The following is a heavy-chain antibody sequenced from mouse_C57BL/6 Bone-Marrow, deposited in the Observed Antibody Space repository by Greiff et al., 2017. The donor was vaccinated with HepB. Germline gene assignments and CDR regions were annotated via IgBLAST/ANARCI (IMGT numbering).Heavy chain of an antibody. CDR1: GYSITSGYY. CDR3: ARGNYGKDY. D-gene: IGHD1-1*01. V-gene: IGHV3-6*01. J-gene: IGHJ2*01. Sequence: DVHLVESGPGLVKPSQSLSLTCSVTGYSITSGYYWNWIRQFPGNKLEWMGYISYDGSNNYNPSLKNRISITRDTSKNQFFLKLNSVTTEDTATYYCARGNYGKDYWGQGTTLTVSS. CDR2: ISYDGSN.